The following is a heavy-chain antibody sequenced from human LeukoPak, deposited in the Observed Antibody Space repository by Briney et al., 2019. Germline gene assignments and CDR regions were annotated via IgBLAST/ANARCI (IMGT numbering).Heavy chain of an antibody. CDR3: ASSTYYDFWSGYYIDY. D-gene: IGHD3-3*01. J-gene: IGHJ4*02. CDR1: GFTFSSYA. CDR2: ISGSGGST. Sequence: GGSLRLSCAASGFTFSSYAMSWVRQAPGKGLEWVSAISGSGGSTYYADSVKGRFTISRDNSKNTLYLQMNSLGAEDTAVYYCASSTYYDFWSGYYIDYWGQGTLVTVSS. V-gene: IGHV3-23*01.